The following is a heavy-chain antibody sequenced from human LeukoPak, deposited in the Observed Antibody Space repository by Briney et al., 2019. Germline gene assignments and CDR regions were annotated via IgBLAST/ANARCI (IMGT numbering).Heavy chain of an antibody. J-gene: IGHJ5*02. Sequence: GGSLRLPCAASGFTFSSYGMHWVRQAPGKGLEWVAFIRYDGSNKYYADSVKGRFTISRDNSKNTLYLQMNSLRAEDTAVYYCAKDVSPIAAVLGGFDPWGQGTLVTVSS. CDR2: IRYDGSNK. CDR3: AKDVSPIAAVLGGFDP. CDR1: GFTFSSYG. D-gene: IGHD6-13*01. V-gene: IGHV3-30*02.